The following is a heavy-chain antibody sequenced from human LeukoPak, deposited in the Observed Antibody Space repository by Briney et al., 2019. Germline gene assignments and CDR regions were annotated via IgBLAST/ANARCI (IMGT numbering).Heavy chain of an antibody. CDR1: GYTFIGYY. J-gene: IGHJ3*02. CDR3: ARDGLAGSSDALDI. V-gene: IGHV1-2*02. CDR2: IEHYGGGT. Sequence: ASVKVSFKASGYTFIGYYMHWVRKPHGQGLEWMRWIEHYGGGTNFAQRFQGRVSMTLDTSISTAYMELTRLTSDDTAVYYCARDGLAGSSDALDIWGQGTIVTVSA. D-gene: IGHD6-19*01.